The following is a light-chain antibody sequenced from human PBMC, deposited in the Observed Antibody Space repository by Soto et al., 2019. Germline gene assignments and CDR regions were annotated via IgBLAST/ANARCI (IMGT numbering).Light chain of an antibody. Sequence: DIQMTQSPSTLSGSVGDRVTITCRASQAISSWLAWYQQKPGKAPKLLIYKASTLKSGVPSRFSGSGSGTEFTLTISSLQPEDFATYYCQHYNIYSEAFGQGTKVDIK. CDR2: KAS. J-gene: IGKJ1*01. V-gene: IGKV1-5*03. CDR1: QAISSW. CDR3: QHYNIYSEA.